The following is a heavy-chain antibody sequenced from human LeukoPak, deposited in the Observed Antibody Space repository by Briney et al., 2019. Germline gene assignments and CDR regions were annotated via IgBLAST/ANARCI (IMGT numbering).Heavy chain of an antibody. V-gene: IGHV3-7*01. CDR3: AKDRGWLQFDY. Sequence: GGSLRLSCTASGFTFGDYAMNWVRQAPGKGLEWVAIIKEDGSEMNYVESVKGRFTISRDNAKNSLYLQMNSLGPEDTAVYYCAKDRGWLQFDYWGQGTLVTVSS. CDR1: GFTFGDYA. D-gene: IGHD5-24*01. J-gene: IGHJ4*02. CDR2: IKEDGSEM.